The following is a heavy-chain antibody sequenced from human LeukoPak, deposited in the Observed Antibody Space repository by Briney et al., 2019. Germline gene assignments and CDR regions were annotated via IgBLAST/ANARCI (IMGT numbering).Heavy chain of an antibody. D-gene: IGHD4-17*01. V-gene: IGHV4-59*01. CDR1: GGSITGYY. CDR2: ISDSGST. J-gene: IGHJ5*02. CDR3: ARVFRGAVTSNWFDP. Sequence: SETLSLTCTVSGGSITGYYWTGIRQPPGKGLEWIGYISDSGSTNYNPSLKSRVTMSVDSSNTEFSLRLNSVTAADTAVYYCARVFRGAVTSNWFDPWGQGTLVTVSS.